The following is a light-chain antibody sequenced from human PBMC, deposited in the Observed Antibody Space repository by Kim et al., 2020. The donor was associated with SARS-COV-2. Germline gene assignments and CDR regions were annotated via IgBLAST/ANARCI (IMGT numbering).Light chain of an antibody. CDR1: STAIRYVNY. CDR3: CSFAGSSTYV. Sequence: QSALTQPRSVSASLGQSVNISCSRSSTAIRYVNYVSWYQQHPGRAPKLVIFDSTKRPSGVPDRFSGSKSDTTASLTISGLLADDEADYYCCSFAGSSTYVFGTGTKVTVL. V-gene: IGLV2-11*01. J-gene: IGLJ1*01. CDR2: DST.